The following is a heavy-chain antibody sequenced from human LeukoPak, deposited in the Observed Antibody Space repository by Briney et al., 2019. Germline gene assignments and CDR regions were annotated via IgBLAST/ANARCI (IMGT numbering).Heavy chain of an antibody. D-gene: IGHD5-12*01. CDR1: GYSISSGYY. CDR2: IYSSGNT. V-gene: IGHV4-38-2*02. J-gene: IGHJ4*02. CDR3: AKSNGYGLIDY. Sequence: SETLCLTCTVSGYSISSGYYWGWVRQSPGKGLEWIGNIYSSGNTYYNASLKSRVTMYIDTSKNQFSLKLSSVTAADTAMYYCAKSNGYGLIDYWGQGTLVTVSS.